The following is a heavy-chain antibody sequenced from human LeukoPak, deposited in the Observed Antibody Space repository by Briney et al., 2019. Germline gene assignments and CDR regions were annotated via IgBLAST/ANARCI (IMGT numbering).Heavy chain of an antibody. D-gene: IGHD2-2*01. CDR1: GFTFSSSW. V-gene: IGHV3-7*01. CDR3: ARGVVPADPFDY. Sequence: GGSLRLSCAASGFTFSSSWMSWVRQAPGKGLEWVANIKQDGSEKYYVDSVKGRFTISRDNAKNSLYLQMNSLRAEDTAVYYCARGVVPADPFDYWGQGTLVTVSS. CDR2: IKQDGSEK. J-gene: IGHJ4*02.